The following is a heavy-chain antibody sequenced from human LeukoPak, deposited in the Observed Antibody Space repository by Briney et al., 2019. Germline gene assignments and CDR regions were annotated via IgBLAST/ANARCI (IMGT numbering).Heavy chain of an antibody. CDR1: GFTFSSYW. V-gene: IGHV3-74*01. J-gene: IGHJ4*02. D-gene: IGHD2-21*01. CDR3: ARSIYY. Sequence: GGSLRLSCTASGFTFSSYWMHCVPKAPGKGLVCVSRINTYGSTTNYADSVRPLLTISRDNAKNTVYPQMNTLSAEDTSVYLCARSIYYWGQGTLVTVSS. CDR2: INTYGSTT.